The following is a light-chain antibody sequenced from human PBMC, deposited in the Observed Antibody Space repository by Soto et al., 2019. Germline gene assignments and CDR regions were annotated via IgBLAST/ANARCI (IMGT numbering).Light chain of an antibody. CDR2: EVS. V-gene: IGLV2-14*01. CDR3: SSYTSSRTLLYV. CDR1: SSDVGGYQY. Sequence: QSALTQPVSVSGSPGQSVTISCTGTSSDVGGYQYVTWYQQHPGKAPKLMIYEVSNRPSGVSNRFSGSKSGNTASLTISGLQAEDEADYYCSSYTSSRTLLYVFGTGTKLTVL. J-gene: IGLJ1*01.